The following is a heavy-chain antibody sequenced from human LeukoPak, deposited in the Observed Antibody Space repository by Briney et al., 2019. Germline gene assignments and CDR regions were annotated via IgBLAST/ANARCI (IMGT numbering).Heavy chain of an antibody. D-gene: IGHD3-10*01. Sequence: PSETLSLTCIISGGSISSSKYYWGWIRQPPGKGLEWIGTIFTIGITHYNPSLKSRVTISVDTSKNQFSLKLSSVTAADTAVYYCARTKVGYYGSGSYLFSGAFDIWGQGTMVTVSS. CDR3: ARTKVGYYGSGSYLFSGAFDI. CDR2: IFTIGIT. V-gene: IGHV4-39*01. J-gene: IGHJ3*02. CDR1: GGSISSSKYY.